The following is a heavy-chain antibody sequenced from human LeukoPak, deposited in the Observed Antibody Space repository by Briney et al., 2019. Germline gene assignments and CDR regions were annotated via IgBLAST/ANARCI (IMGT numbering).Heavy chain of an antibody. V-gene: IGHV4-38-2*02. D-gene: IGHD3-22*01. CDR1: GYSISSGYY. J-gene: IGHJ4*02. CDR2: IYHSGST. Sequence: PSETLSLTCTVSGYSISSGYYWGWIRQPPGKGLEWIGSIYHSGSTYYNPSLKSRVTISVDTSKNQFSLKLSSVTAADTAVYYCARRRSGYYYERDYWGQGTLVTVSS. CDR3: ARRRSGYYYERDY.